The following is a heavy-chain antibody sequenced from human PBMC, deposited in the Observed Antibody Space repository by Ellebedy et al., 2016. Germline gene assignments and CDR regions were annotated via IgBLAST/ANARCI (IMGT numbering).Heavy chain of an antibody. D-gene: IGHD1-26*01. CDR2: IYYSGST. CDR3: ARQGSGSYYGDYAFDV. CDR1: GASISSYY. J-gene: IGHJ3*01. Sequence: SETLSLTCTVSGASISSYYWNWIRQPPGKGLEWIGYIYYSGSTNYNPSLKSRVTISVDKTKNQFSLKLSSVTAADTAVYYCARQGSGSYYGDYAFDVWGQGTMVTVSS. V-gene: IGHV4-59*08.